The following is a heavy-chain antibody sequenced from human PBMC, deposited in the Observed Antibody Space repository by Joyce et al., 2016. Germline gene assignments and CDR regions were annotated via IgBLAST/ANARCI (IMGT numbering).Heavy chain of an antibody. CDR2: ISYDGSNK. V-gene: IGHV3-30*18. CDR3: AKFFMSATPSPNDAFDI. Sequence: QVQLVESGGGVVQPGMSLRLSCAASGFTFSIYGMHWVRQAPGKGLEWVGVISYDGSNKHYLDSVKGRFTISRDNSKNTLYLQMNDLRAEDTAVYYCAKFFMSATPSPNDAFDIWGQGTMVTVSS. CDR1: GFTFSIYG. J-gene: IGHJ3*02. D-gene: IGHD2-2*01.